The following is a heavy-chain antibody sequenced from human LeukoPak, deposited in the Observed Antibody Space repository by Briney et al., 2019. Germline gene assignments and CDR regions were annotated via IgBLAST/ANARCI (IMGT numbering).Heavy chain of an antibody. V-gene: IGHV3-30*18. CDR2: ISYDGSNK. CDR3: AKGLGSSGYLALDY. D-gene: IGHD3-22*01. Sequence: GGSLRLSCAASGFTFSSYGMHWVRQAPGKGLEWVAVISYDGSNKYYADSVKGRFTISRDNSKNTLYLQMNSLRAEDTAVYYCAKGLGSSGYLALDYWGQGTLVTVSS. CDR1: GFTFSSYG. J-gene: IGHJ4*02.